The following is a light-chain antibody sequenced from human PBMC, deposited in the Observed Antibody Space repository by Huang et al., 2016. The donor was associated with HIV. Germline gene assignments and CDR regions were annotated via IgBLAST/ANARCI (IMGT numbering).Light chain of an antibody. V-gene: IGKV3-11*02. Sequence: EIVLTQSPATLSLSPGERATLSCRASQSVRSYLAWYQQKPGQGPRLLIYDASNRATGIPARFSGSGSGRDFTLTISNLQSEDFAVYYCQQRSAWPLTFGGGTKVEI. CDR3: QQRSAWPLT. J-gene: IGKJ4*01. CDR1: QSVRSY. CDR2: DAS.